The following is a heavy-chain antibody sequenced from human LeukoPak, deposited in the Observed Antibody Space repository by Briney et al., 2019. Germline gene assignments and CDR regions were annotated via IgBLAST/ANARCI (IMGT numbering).Heavy chain of an antibody. V-gene: IGHV3-7*01. CDR2: IKQDGSEK. CDR1: GFSFSSYW. D-gene: IGHD6-13*01. Sequence: GGSLRLSCAASGFSFSSYWMSWVRQAPGKGLEWVANIKQDGSEKYYVDSVKGRFTISRDNAKNSLYLQMNSLRAEDTAVYYCARLYSSSLFDYWGQGTLVTVSS. J-gene: IGHJ4*02. CDR3: ARLYSSSLFDY.